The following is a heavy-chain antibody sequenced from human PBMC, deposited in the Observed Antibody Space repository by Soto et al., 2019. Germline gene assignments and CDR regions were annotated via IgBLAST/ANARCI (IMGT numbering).Heavy chain of an antibody. J-gene: IGHJ4*02. D-gene: IGHD3-22*01. CDR1: GYTLTELS. V-gene: IGHV1-24*01. CDR3: ATDPNYYDSSGLDY. CDR2: FDPEDGET. Sequence: ASVKVSCKVSGYTLTELSMHWVRQAPGKGLEWMGGFDPEDGETIYAQKFQGRVTMTEDTSTDTAYMELSSLRSEDTAVYYCATDPNYYDSSGLDYCGQGTLVIVSS.